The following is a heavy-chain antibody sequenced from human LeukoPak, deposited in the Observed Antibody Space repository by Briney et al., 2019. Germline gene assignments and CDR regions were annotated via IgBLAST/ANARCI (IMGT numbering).Heavy chain of an antibody. D-gene: IGHD3-3*01. CDR2: IYYSGST. Sequence: PSETLSLTCTVSGGSISSGDYYWSWIRQPPGKGLEWIGYIYYSGSTYYNPSLKSRVTISVDTSKNQFSLKLSSVTAADTAVYYCARGITIFGVVPIDPWGQGTLVTASS. CDR3: ARGITIFGVVPIDP. V-gene: IGHV4-30-4*01. CDR1: GGSISSGDYY. J-gene: IGHJ5*02.